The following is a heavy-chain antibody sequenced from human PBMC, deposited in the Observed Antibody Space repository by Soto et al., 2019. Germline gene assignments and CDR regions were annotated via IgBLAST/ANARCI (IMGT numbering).Heavy chain of an antibody. CDR2: FDPEDGET. Sequence: ASVKVSCKVSGYTLSKLSMHWVRQAPGKGLEWMGGFDPEDGETIHVQKFQGRVTMTEDTSTNTAYMELSSLRADDTAVYYCAGFKEGNIVGLRWLDPWGQGTRVTVSS. CDR3: AGFKEGNIVGLRWLDP. J-gene: IGHJ5*02. CDR1: GYTLSKLS. D-gene: IGHD1-26*01. V-gene: IGHV1-24*01.